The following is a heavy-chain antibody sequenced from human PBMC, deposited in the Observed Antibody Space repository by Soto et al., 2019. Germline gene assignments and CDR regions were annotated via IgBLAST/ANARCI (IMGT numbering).Heavy chain of an antibody. CDR3: ASSLAVAGTAYYYYYGMDV. J-gene: IGHJ6*02. D-gene: IGHD6-19*01. CDR2: IIPIFGTA. V-gene: IGHV1-69*13. CDR1: GGTFSSYA. Sequence: SVKVSCKASGGTFSSYAISWVRQAPGQGLVWMGGIIPIFGTANYAQKFQGRVTITADESTSTAYMELSSLRSEDTAVYYCASSLAVAGTAYYYYYGMDVWGQGTTVTVSS.